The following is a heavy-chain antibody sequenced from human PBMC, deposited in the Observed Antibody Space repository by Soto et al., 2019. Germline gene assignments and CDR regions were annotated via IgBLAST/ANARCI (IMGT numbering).Heavy chain of an antibody. CDR1: GGTFSSYA. D-gene: IGHD2-15*01. CDR3: ASAFRGRACSGGSCYLP. V-gene: IGHV1-69*13. Sequence: ASVKVSCKASGGTFSSYAISWVRQAPGQGLEWMGGIIPIFGTANYAQKFQGRVTITADESTSTAYMELSSLRSEDTAVYYCASAFRGRACSGGSCYLPWGQGTLVTVSS. J-gene: IGHJ4*02. CDR2: IIPIFGTA.